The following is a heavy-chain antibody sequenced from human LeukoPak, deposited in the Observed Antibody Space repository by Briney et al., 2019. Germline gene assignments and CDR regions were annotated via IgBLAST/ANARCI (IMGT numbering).Heavy chain of an antibody. CDR2: ISSSSSYI. J-gene: IGHJ4*02. Sequence: TGGSLRLSCAASGFTFSSYSMNWVRQAPGKGLEWVSSISSSSSYIYYADSVEGRFTISRDNAKNSLYLQMNSLRAEDTAVYYCARGYLGDYGFDYWGQGTLVTVSS. D-gene: IGHD4-17*01. CDR3: ARGYLGDYGFDY. CDR1: GFTFSSYS. V-gene: IGHV3-21*01.